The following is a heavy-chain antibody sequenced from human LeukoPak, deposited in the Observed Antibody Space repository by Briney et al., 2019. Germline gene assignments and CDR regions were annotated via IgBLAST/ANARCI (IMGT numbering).Heavy chain of an antibody. V-gene: IGHV4-34*01. D-gene: IGHD5-18*01. CDR3: ARGGLRYSYGYGRYFDY. J-gene: IGHJ4*02. CDR2: INHSGST. CDR1: GGSISSYY. Sequence: SETLSLTCTVSGGSISSYYWSWIRQPPGKGLEWIGEINHSGSTNYNPSLKSRVTISVDTSKNQFSLKLSSVTAADTAVYYCARGGLRYSYGYGRYFDYWGQGTLVTVSS.